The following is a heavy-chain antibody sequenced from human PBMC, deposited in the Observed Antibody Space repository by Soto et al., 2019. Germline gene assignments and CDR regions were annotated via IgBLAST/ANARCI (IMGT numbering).Heavy chain of an antibody. D-gene: IGHD3-3*01. CDR1: GFTFSSYA. J-gene: IGHJ4*02. CDR3: ARDEKDFWNSYYFDY. Sequence: QVQLVESGGGVVQPGRSLRLSCAASGFTFSSYAMHWVRQAPGKGLEWVAVISYDGSNKYYADSVKGRFTISRDNSKNTLYRQMNSLRAEDTAVYYCARDEKDFWNSYYFDYWGQGTLVTVSS. V-gene: IGHV3-30-3*01. CDR2: ISYDGSNK.